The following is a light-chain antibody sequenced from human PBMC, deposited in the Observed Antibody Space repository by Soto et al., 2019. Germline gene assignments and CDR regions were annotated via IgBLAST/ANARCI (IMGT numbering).Light chain of an antibody. CDR1: SGHSSYA. V-gene: IGLV4-69*01. J-gene: IGLJ2*01. CDR3: QTWGTGIYVV. Sequence: QPVLTQSPSASASLGASVKLTCTLSSGHSSYAIAWHQQQPEKGPRFLMKLNSDGSHNKGDGVPDRFSGSSSGAERYLTISSLQYEDEADYYCQTWGTGIYVVFGGGTKLTVL. CDR2: LNSDGSH.